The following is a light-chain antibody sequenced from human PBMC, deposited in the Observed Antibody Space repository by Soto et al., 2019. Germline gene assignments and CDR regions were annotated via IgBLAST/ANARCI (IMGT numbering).Light chain of an antibody. J-gene: IGKJ4*01. Sequence: EIVLTQSPGTLSLSPGERATLSCRASQSVSSNYLAWYQQKPGQAPRLLIYGASSRATGIPDRFSGSGPGTDFTLTISRLEPEDFAVYYCQQYDSSPLTFGGGTKVEIK. CDR2: GAS. CDR3: QQYDSSPLT. CDR1: QSVSSNY. V-gene: IGKV3-20*01.